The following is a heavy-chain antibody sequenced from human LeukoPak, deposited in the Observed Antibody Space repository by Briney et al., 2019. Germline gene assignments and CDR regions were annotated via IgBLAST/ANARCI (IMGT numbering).Heavy chain of an antibody. CDR3: ASLRRVGYCSGGSCSSRGNWFDP. V-gene: IGHV4-34*01. CDR2: INHSGST. Sequence: ETLSLTCAVYGGSFSGYYWSWIRQPPGKGLEWIGEINHSGSTNYNPSLKSRVTISVDTSKNQFSLKLSSVTAADTAVYYCASLRRVGYCSGGSCSSRGNWFDPWGQGTLVTVSS. J-gene: IGHJ5*02. CDR1: GGSFSGYY. D-gene: IGHD2-15*01.